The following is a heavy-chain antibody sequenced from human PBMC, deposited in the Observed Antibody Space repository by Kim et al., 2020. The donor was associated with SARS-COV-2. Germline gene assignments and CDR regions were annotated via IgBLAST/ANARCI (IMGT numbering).Heavy chain of an antibody. D-gene: IGHD1-26*01. CDR3: AHRRRGSYHGWFDP. V-gene: IGHV2-5*02. Sequence: SGPTLVNPTQTLTLTCTFSGFSLSTSGVGVGWIRQPPGKALEWLALIYWDDDKRYNPSLKSRLTITKDTSKNQVVLTMANMNPVDTATYYCAHRRRGSYHGWFDPWGQGTLVTVSS. CDR2: IYWDDDK. J-gene: IGHJ5*02. CDR1: GFSLSTSGVG.